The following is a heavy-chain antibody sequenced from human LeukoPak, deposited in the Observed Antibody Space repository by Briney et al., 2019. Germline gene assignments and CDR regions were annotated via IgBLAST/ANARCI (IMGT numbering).Heavy chain of an antibody. V-gene: IGHV4-34*01. Sequence: SETLSLTCAVYGGSFSGYYWSWIRQPPGKGLEWIGEINHSGSTNYNPSLKSRVTISVDTSKNQFSLKLSSVTAADTAVYYCARGHYYDSSGYTFPYDYWGQGTLVTVSS. CDR1: GGSFSGYY. D-gene: IGHD3-22*01. CDR3: ARGHYYDSSGYTFPYDY. J-gene: IGHJ4*02. CDR2: INHSGST.